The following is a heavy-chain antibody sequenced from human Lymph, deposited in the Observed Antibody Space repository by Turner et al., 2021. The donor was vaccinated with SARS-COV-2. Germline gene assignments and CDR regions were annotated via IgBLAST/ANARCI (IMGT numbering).Heavy chain of an antibody. J-gene: IGHJ6*02. CDR3: ARGSAGGDV. CDR2: IWYDGSNK. CDR1: GFTFSSYG. D-gene: IGHD6-13*01. Sequence: QVQLVESGGGVVQPGRSLRLSCAASGFTFSSYGMHWVRQAPGKGLEWVEFIWYDGSNKYYADSVKGRFTISRDNSNSTLYLQMNSLRAEDTAVYFCARGSAGGDVWGQGTTVTVSS. V-gene: IGHV3-33*01.